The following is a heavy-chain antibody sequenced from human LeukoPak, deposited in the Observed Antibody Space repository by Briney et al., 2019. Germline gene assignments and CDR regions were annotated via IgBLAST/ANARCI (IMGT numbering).Heavy chain of an antibody. V-gene: IGHV4-34*01. CDR3: ARRPGTAMAHDY. D-gene: IGHD5-18*01. CDR2: INHSGST. J-gene: IGHJ4*02. Sequence: SETLSLTCAVYGGSFSGYYWSWIRQPPGKGLEWIGEINHSGSTNYNPSLKSRVTISVDTSKNQFSLKLSSVTAADTAVYYCARRPGTAMAHDYWGQGTLVTVSS. CDR1: GGSFSGYY.